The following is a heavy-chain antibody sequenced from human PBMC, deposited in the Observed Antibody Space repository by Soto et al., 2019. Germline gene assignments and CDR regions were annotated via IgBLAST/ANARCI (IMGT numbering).Heavy chain of an antibody. J-gene: IGHJ6*02. CDR2: IYSDGAT. Sequence: EVQLVESGGGLVQPGGSLRLSCAVSGFSVTTNHMTWVRQAPGKGLEWVSIIYSDGATDYADSVKGRLTISRDNSKNTLHLQMNSLRGEDTAIYYCVRNYGAVWGQGTTVTVSS. CDR1: GFSVTTNH. CDR3: VRNYGAV. D-gene: IGHD3-16*01. V-gene: IGHV3-66*01.